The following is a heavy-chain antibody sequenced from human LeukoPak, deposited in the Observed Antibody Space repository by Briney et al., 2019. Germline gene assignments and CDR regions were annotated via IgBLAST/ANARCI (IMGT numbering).Heavy chain of an antibody. J-gene: IGHJ4*02. V-gene: IGHV3-30*03. D-gene: IGHD3/OR15-3a*01. CDR2: ISYDGSNR. CDR1: GFTFSSYG. Sequence: PGRSLRLSCAASGFTFSSYGMHWVRQAPGKGLEWVAVISYDGSNRYYADSVKGRFTISRDTSKNTLYLQMNSLRTEDTAVYYCARHERGLTWDYWGQGTLVTVSS. CDR3: ARHERGLTWDY.